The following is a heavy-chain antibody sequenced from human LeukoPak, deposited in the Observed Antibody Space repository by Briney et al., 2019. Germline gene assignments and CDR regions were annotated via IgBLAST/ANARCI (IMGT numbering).Heavy chain of an antibody. V-gene: IGHV1-18*01. CDR3: ARTPPHCSGGSCYMGY. CDR2: ISAYNGNT. Sequence: ASVKVSCKVSGYTFTSYGISWVRQAPGQGLEWMGWISAYNGNTNYAQKLQGRVTMTTDTSTSTAYMELRSLRSDDTAVYYCARTPPHCSGGSCYMGYWGQGTLVTVSS. D-gene: IGHD2-15*01. CDR1: GYTFTSYG. J-gene: IGHJ4*02.